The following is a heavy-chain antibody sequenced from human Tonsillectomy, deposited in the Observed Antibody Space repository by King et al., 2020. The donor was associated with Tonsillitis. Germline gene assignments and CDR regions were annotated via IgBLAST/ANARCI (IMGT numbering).Heavy chain of an antibody. Sequence: QVQLVESGGGVVQPGRSLRLSCAASGFTFSSYGMHWVRQAPGKGLEGVAVISFDGSNKYYGDSVKGRFTISRDNSKNTLYLQMNSLRAEDTAVYYCAKDLATTDYWGQGTLVTVSS. V-gene: IGHV3-30*18. CDR2: ISFDGSNK. CDR3: AKDLATTDY. CDR1: GFTFSSYG. D-gene: IGHD1-26*01. J-gene: IGHJ4*02.